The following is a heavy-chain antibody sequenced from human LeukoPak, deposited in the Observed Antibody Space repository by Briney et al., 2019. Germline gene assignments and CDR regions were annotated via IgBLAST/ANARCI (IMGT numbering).Heavy chain of an antibody. CDR2: IYYSGST. Sequence: SETLSLTCTVSGGSISSYYWSWIRQPPGKGLEWIGYIYYSGSTNYNPSLKSRVTISVDTSKNQFSLKLSSATAADTAVYYCALSPLSSGYWGYFDYWGQGTLVTVSS. J-gene: IGHJ4*02. CDR3: ALSPLSSGYWGYFDY. CDR1: GGSISSYY. D-gene: IGHD3-22*01. V-gene: IGHV4-59*01.